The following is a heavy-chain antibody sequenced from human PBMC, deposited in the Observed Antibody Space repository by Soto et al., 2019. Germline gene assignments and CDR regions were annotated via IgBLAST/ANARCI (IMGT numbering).Heavy chain of an antibody. CDR1: GFTFSSYG. Sequence: QVQLVESGGGVVQPGRSLRLSCAASGFTFSSYGMHWVRQAPGKGLEWVAVIWYDGSNKYYADSVKRRFTMSRDNSKNTLYLQMNSLRAEDTAVYYCARTPPPPPVYAPGAYWYFDLWGRGTLVTVSS. CDR3: ARTPPPPPVYAPGAYWYFDL. J-gene: IGHJ2*01. CDR2: IWYDGSNK. V-gene: IGHV3-33*01. D-gene: IGHD2-8*01.